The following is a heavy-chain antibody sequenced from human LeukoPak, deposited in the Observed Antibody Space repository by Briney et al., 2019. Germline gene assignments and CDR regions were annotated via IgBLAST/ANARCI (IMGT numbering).Heavy chain of an antibody. V-gene: IGHV3-30*04. CDR3: VRDRNWNYDY. D-gene: IGHD1-7*01. J-gene: IGHJ4*02. CDR1: GFTFSSYA. Sequence: GGSLRLSCAASGFTFSSYAMHWVRQAPGKGLEWVAVISYDGSNKYYADSVKGRFTISRDNSKNTLYLQMNSLRAEDTAVYYCVRDRNWNYDYWGQGTRVTVSS. CDR2: ISYDGSNK.